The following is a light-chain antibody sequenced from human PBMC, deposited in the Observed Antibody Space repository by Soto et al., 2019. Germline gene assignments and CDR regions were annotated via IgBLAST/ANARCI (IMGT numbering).Light chain of an antibody. CDR3: QQYGSPPWT. Sequence: EVVLTQSPGTLSLSPGEGATLSCRASQIVSSNYLAWYQQKPGQAPRLLIYGASSRATGIPDRFSGSGSGTDFTLTISILEPEDFAVYYSQQYGSPPWTFGQGTKVDI. J-gene: IGKJ1*01. CDR2: GAS. CDR1: QIVSSNY. V-gene: IGKV3-20*01.